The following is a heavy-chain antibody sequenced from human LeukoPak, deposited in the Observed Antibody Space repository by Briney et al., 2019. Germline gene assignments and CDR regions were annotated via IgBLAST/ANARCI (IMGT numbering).Heavy chain of an antibody. D-gene: IGHD3-22*01. CDR2: ISSSSSTI. J-gene: IGHJ4*02. CDR3: ARDLMIVMVEEEGSADY. CDR1: GFTFSSYA. Sequence: GGSLRLSCAASGFTFSSYAMSWVRQAPGKGLEWVSYISSSSSTIYYADSVKGRFTISRDNAKNSLYLQMNSLRAEDTAVYYCARDLMIVMVEEEGSADYWGQGTLVTVSS. V-gene: IGHV3-48*01.